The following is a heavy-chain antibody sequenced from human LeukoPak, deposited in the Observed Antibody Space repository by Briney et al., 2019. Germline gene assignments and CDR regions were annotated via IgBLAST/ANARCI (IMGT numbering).Heavy chain of an antibody. J-gene: IGHJ6*02. CDR1: GFTFTGYY. CDR2: VTPNSGDT. V-gene: IGHV1-2*06. Sequence: GASVKVSRKASGFTFTGYYMHWVRQAPGQGLEWTGRVTPNSGDTNYAQKFQGRVTMTRDTSISTAYMELSRLTSDDTAVYYCARRDAMDVWGQGTTVTVS. CDR3: ARRDAMDV.